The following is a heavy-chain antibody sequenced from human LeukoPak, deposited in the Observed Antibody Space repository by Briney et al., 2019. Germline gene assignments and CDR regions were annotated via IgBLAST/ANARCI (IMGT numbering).Heavy chain of an antibody. D-gene: IGHD3-22*01. CDR2: INAGNGNT. V-gene: IGHV1-3*01. CDR3: ARVGIPYDSSGYYYFDY. CDR1: GYTFTGNA. Sequence: ASVKVSCKASGYTFTGNAMHWVRQAPGQRLEWMGWINAGNGNTKYSQKFQGRVTITRDTSASTAYMELSSLRSEDTAVYYCARVGIPYDSSGYYYFDYWGQGTLVTVSS. J-gene: IGHJ4*02.